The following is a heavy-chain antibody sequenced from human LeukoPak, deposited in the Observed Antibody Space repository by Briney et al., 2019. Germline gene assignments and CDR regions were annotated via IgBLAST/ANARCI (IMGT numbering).Heavy chain of an antibody. J-gene: IGHJ3*02. V-gene: IGHV3-21*01. Sequence: PGGSLRLSCAASGFTFSTYNMNWVRQAPGKGLEWVSSISGSSSHIYYADSVKGRFTISRDNAKNSLYLQMNSLRVEDTAVYYCARDSGGYYYDSSGYYSPDAFDIWGQGTMVTVSS. CDR3: ARDSGGYYYDSSGYYSPDAFDI. D-gene: IGHD3-22*01. CDR1: GFTFSTYN. CDR2: ISGSSSHI.